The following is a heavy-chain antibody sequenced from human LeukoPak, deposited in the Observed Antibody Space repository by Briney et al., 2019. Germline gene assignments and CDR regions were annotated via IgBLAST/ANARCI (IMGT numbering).Heavy chain of an antibody. CDR2: INPNSGGT. V-gene: IGHV1-2*02. D-gene: IGHD6-13*01. Sequence: ASVKVSCKASGYTFTGYYMHWVRQAPGQGLEWMGWINPNSGGTNYAQKFQGRVTMTRDTSISTAYMELSRLRSDDTAVYYCARTYSRSWYTGDWFDPWGQGTLVTVSS. CDR1: GYTFTGYY. CDR3: ARTYSRSWYTGDWFDP. J-gene: IGHJ5*02.